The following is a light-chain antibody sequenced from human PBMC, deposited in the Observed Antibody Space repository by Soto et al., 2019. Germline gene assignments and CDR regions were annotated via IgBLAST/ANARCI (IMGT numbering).Light chain of an antibody. CDR1: LSVSVY. CDR3: HQRQYWPPIT. J-gene: IGKJ5*01. CDR2: DAS. Sequence: FVLTQSPATLSLSPGERATLSCRTSLSVSVYLDWYQQKPDQAPRLLISDASNRATGIPARFSGSGSGTDFTLTISSLEPEDFAVYYCHQRQYWPPITIGQGTRLEIK. V-gene: IGKV3-11*01.